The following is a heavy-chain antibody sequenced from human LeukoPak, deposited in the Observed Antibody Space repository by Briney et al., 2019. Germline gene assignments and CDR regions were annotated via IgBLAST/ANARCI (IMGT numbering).Heavy chain of an antibody. CDR1: GFTFSSYA. CDR3: ARDCSGGSCYYYYGMDV. Sequence: GGSLRLSCAASGFTFSSYAMSWVRQAPGKGLEWVSGISGSGGSTYYADSVKGRFTISRDNSKNTLYLQMNSLRAEDTAVYYCARDCSGGSCYYYYGMDVWGQGTTVTVSS. D-gene: IGHD2-15*01. CDR2: ISGSGGST. V-gene: IGHV3-23*01. J-gene: IGHJ6*02.